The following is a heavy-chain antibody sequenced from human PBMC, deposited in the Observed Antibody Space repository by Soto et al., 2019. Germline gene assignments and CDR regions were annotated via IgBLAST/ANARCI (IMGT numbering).Heavy chain of an antibody. D-gene: IGHD1-26*01. V-gene: IGHV3-48*02. CDR2: ISSGSKTI. CDR3: AREDILGARSFDY. Sequence: GGSLRLSCAASGFTFSGYSVNWVRQAPGKGLEWVSYISSGSKTIYYAESVKGRFTVSRDNARNSQYLQMNSLRDEDTAVYYCAREDILGARSFDYWGQGTLVTSPQ. J-gene: IGHJ4*02. CDR1: GFTFSGYS.